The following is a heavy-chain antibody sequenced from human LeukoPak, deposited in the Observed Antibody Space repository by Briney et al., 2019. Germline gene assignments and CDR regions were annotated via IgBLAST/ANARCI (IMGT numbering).Heavy chain of an antibody. Sequence: GYIYYSGSTNYNPSLKSRVTISVDTSKNQFSLKLSSVTAADTAVYYCATDQPHTASFYAYWGQGTLVTVSS. CDR2: IYYSGST. D-gene: IGHD2/OR15-2a*01. V-gene: IGHV4-59*01. J-gene: IGHJ4*02. CDR3: ATDQPHTASFYAY.